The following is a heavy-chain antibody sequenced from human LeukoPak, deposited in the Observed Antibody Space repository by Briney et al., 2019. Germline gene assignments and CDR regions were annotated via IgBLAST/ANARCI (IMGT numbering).Heavy chain of an antibody. CDR1: GFTFNTFN. V-gene: IGHV3-21*01. Sequence: GGSLRLSCAASGFTFNTFNMNWVRQAPGKGLEWVSSITSGGDYIYYADSVKGRFTTSRDNAKNSLSLQLNSLRVEDTAVYYCARGHYDILAASYKWTPDYWGQGTLVTVSS. D-gene: IGHD3-9*01. CDR2: ITSGGDYI. J-gene: IGHJ4*02. CDR3: ARGHYDILAASYKWTPDY.